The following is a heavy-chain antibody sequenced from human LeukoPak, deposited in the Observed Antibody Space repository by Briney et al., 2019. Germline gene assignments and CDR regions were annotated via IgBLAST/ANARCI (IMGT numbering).Heavy chain of an antibody. J-gene: IGHJ4*02. CDR2: IDQSGST. CDR1: GYSISSGYY. D-gene: IGHD5-18*01. V-gene: IGHV4-38-2*01. CDR3: ARGDFYNYGKPFDS. Sequence: ASETLSLTCAVSGYSISSGYYGGWSRQPPGKGLEWIGSIDQSGSTYYNPSLKGRVIISVDTSKNQFSLKLSFVTAADTAVYYCARGDFYNYGKPFDSWGQGTLVTVSS.